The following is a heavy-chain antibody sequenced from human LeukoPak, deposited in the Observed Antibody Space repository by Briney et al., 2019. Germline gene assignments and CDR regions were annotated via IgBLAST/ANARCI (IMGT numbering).Heavy chain of an antibody. J-gene: IGHJ3*02. CDR2: ISAYNGNT. Sequence: ASVKVSCKASGYTFTSYGISWVRQAPRQGLEWMGWISAYNGNTNYAQKLQGRVTMTTDTSTSTAYMELRSLRSDDTAVYYCARVSYYDILTGSVAFDIWGQGTMVTVSS. CDR3: ARVSYYDILTGSVAFDI. V-gene: IGHV1-18*01. D-gene: IGHD3-9*01. CDR1: GYTFTSYG.